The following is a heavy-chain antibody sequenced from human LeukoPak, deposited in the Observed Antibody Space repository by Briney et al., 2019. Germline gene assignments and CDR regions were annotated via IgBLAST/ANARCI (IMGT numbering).Heavy chain of an antibody. CDR2: ISYDGNNE. D-gene: IGHD6-19*01. CDR1: GFTLSSYG. Sequence: GGSLRLSCAASGFTLSSYGIHWVRQAPGKGLEWVAVISYDGNNEYYADSVKGRFTISRDNSKSTVYLQMNSLRGEDTAVYYCAKDRSTGWYAGFDCWGQGTLVTVSS. V-gene: IGHV3-30*18. J-gene: IGHJ4*02. CDR3: AKDRSTGWYAGFDC.